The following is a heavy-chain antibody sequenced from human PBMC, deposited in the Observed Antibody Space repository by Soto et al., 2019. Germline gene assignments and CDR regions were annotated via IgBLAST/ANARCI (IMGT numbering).Heavy chain of an antibody. CDR2: ISYDGSNK. J-gene: IGHJ6*02. V-gene: IGHV3-30*18. CDR1: GFTFSSYG. CDR3: AKASLLLWFGESRGMAV. Sequence: QVQLVESGGGVVQPGRSLRLSCAASGFTFSSYGMHWVRQAPGNGLEWGAVISYDGSNKYYADSVKSRFTISRDNSKNTLYLQMNSLRAEDTAVYYCAKASLLLWFGESRGMAVWGQGTTVTVSS. D-gene: IGHD3-10*01.